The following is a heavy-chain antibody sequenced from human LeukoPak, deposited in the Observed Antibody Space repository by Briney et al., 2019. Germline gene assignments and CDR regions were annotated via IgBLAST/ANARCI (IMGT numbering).Heavy chain of an antibody. CDR1: GFIFSSYT. J-gene: IGHJ3*02. D-gene: IGHD1-26*01. Sequence: GGSLRLSCAASGFIFSSYTMNWVRQVPGRGLEWVAYISRDGWSVYYADSVKGRFTISRDNAQNSLYLQMNSLRAEDTAVYYCARSIVGATRAGGFAFDIWGQGTMVTVSS. CDR2: ISRDGWSV. V-gene: IGHV3-21*06. CDR3: ARSIVGATRAGGFAFDI.